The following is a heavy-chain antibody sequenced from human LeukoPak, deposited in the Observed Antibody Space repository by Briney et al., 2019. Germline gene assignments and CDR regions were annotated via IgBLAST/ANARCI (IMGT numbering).Heavy chain of an antibody. D-gene: IGHD6-25*01. V-gene: IGHV3-7*03. Sequence: GGSLRLSCAASGFTFSSYWMSWVRQAPGKGLEWVANIKQDGSEKYYVDSVKGRFTISRDNSKNTVYLQMNRLRAEDTAVYYCAGPAAGDVWGQGTTVTVSS. CDR1: GFTFSSYW. CDR3: AGPAAGDV. CDR2: IKQDGSEK. J-gene: IGHJ6*02.